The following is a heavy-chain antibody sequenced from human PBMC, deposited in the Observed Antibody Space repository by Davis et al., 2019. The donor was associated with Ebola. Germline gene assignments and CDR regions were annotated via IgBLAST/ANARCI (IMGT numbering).Heavy chain of an antibody. V-gene: IGHV3-74*01. CDR1: GFTFSSYW. D-gene: IGHD2-2*03. J-gene: IGHJ6*02. Sequence: GESLKISCAASGFTFSSYWMHWVRQAPGKGLVWVSRIKTDGSTTIYADSVKGRFTISRDNAKNTLSLQMNSLRVEDTAVYYCARDGYCSSTSCTTEGHFYGMDVWGQGTTVTVSS. CDR3: ARDGYCSSTSCTTEGHFYGMDV. CDR2: IKTDGSTT.